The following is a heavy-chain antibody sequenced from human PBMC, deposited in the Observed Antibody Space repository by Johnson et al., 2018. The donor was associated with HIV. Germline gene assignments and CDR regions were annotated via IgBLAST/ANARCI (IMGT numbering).Heavy chain of an antibody. CDR3: ARAEGSSSGVDAFDI. J-gene: IGHJ3*02. Sequence: QVQLVESGGGVVQPGRSLRLSCAASGSTFSSYAMHWVRQAPGKGLEWVAVISYDGSNKYYADSVKGRFPISRDNSKNTMYLQMNSRRAEDTAVYYCARAEGSSSGVDAFDIWGQGTMVTVSS. V-gene: IGHV3-30*04. D-gene: IGHD6-6*01. CDR2: ISYDGSNK. CDR1: GSTFSSYA.